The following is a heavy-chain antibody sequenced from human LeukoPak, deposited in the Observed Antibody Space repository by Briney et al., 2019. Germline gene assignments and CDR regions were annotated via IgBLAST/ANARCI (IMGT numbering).Heavy chain of an antibody. CDR2: IYYSGST. CDR1: GGSISGYY. CDR3: ARGLHYYYYMDV. Sequence: SETLSLTCTVSGGSISGYYWSWIRQPPGKGLEWIGFIYYSGSTNYNPSLRSRVTISVDTSKNQLSLKLSSVTAADTAVYFCARGLHYYYYMDVWGTGTTVTVSS. J-gene: IGHJ6*03. V-gene: IGHV4-59*12.